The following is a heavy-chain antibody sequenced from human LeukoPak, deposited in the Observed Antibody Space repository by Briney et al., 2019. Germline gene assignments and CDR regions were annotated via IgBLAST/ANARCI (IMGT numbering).Heavy chain of an antibody. D-gene: IGHD3-22*01. J-gene: IGHJ3*02. Sequence: SVKVSCKASGGTFSSYAISWVRQAPGQGLEWMGGIIPIFGTANYAQKFQGRVTITADESTSTAYMELSSLRSEDTAVYYCARDGTMIVVATNTDAFDIWGQGTMVTASS. V-gene: IGHV1-69*01. CDR3: ARDGTMIVVATNTDAFDI. CDR1: GGTFSSYA. CDR2: IIPIFGTA.